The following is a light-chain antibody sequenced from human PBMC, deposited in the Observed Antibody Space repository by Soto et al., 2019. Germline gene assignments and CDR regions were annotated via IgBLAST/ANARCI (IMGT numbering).Light chain of an antibody. CDR2: AAS. Sequence: DIQMTQSPSSLSASVGDRVTITCRASQDIGNYLAWYQQKAGKVPKLRIQAASILQSGVPARFSGSGSGTDFTLTISSLQVEDVATYYCQKYDTGPRIFTFGPGTKVDVK. V-gene: IGKV1-27*01. J-gene: IGKJ3*01. CDR1: QDIGNY. CDR3: QKYDTGPRIFT.